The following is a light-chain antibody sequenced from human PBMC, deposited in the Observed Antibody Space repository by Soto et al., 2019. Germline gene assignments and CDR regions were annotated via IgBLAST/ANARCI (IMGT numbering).Light chain of an antibody. Sequence: ILMTQSPSTLSVSPGERATLSCGASQSMSSNLAWYQQRPGQAPRLLIYGASTRATGIPARFSGSGSGTDFTLTISSLQSEDFAVYYCQQYNKGPVTFGQGTKVDIK. CDR3: QQYNKGPVT. CDR2: GAS. CDR1: QSMSSN. J-gene: IGKJ1*01. V-gene: IGKV3-15*01.